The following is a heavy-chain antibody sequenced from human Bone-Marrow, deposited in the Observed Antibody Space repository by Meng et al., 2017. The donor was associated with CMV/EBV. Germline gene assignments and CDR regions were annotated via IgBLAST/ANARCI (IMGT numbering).Heavy chain of an antibody. D-gene: IGHD6-19*01. CDR3: ARGPPLGIAVAGSWFDP. CDR2: IYTSGST. CDR1: GGSISSYY. J-gene: IGHJ5*02. V-gene: IGHV4-4*07. Sequence: VALQESGPGLVTPSGTLSLTGTVSGGSISSYYGSWIRQPAGKGLEWIGRIYTSGSTNYNPSLKSRVTMSVDTSKNQFSLKLSSVTAADTAVYYCARGPPLGIAVAGSWFDPWGQGTLVTVSS.